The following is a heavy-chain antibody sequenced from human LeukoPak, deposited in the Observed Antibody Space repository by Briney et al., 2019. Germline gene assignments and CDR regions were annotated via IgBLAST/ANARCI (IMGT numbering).Heavy chain of an antibody. CDR2: ISYDGSNK. D-gene: IGHD5-18*01. CDR3: AKARGYSYGFFDY. CDR1: GFTFSSYG. J-gene: IGHJ4*02. V-gene: IGHV3-30*18. Sequence: QSGGSLRLSCAASGFTFSSYGMHWVRQAPGKGLEWVAVISYDGSNKYYADSVKGRFTISRDNSKNTLYLQMNSLRAEDTAVYYCAKARGYSYGFFDYWGQGTLVTVSS.